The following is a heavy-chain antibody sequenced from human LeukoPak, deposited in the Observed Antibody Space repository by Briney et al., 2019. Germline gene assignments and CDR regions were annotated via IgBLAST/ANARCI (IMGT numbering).Heavy chain of an antibody. CDR1: GFTFSSYS. J-gene: IGHJ4*02. V-gene: IGHV3-21*01. CDR2: ISSSSSYI. CDR3: ARGGYGGNSVGHFDY. Sequence: PGGSLRLSCAASGFTFSSYSMNWVRQAPGKGLEWVASISSSSSYIYYADSVKGQFTISRDNARNSLYLQMNSLRAEDTAVYYCARGGYGGNSVGHFDYWGQGTLVTVSS. D-gene: IGHD4-23*01.